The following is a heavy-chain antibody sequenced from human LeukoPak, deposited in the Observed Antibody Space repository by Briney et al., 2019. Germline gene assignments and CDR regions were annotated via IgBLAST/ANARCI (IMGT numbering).Heavy chain of an antibody. J-gene: IGHJ4*02. CDR3: ATVGLGTMIVRYYFDY. CDR2: FDPEDGET. V-gene: IGHV1-24*01. D-gene: IGHD3-22*01. CDR1: GYTLTELS. Sequence: GASVKVSCKVSGYTLTELSMHWVRQAPGKGLEWMGGFDPEDGETIYAQKFQGRVTMTEDTSTDTAYMELSSLRSEDTAVYYCATVGLGTMIVRYYFDYWGQGTLVTVSS.